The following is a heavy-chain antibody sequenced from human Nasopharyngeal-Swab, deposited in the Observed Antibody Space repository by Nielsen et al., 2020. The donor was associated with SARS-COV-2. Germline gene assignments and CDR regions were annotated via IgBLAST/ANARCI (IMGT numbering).Heavy chain of an antibody. Sequence: ASVKVSCKASGYTFTAYAMHWVRQAPGQGLEWLGWINVANGDTRYSQKFQGRVTITRDTSTSTAYMELRSLRSDDTAVYYCARMTYGSGINWFDPWGQGTLVTVSS. CDR3: ARMTYGSGINWFDP. CDR1: GYTFTAYA. CDR2: INVANGDT. V-gene: IGHV1-3*01. J-gene: IGHJ5*02. D-gene: IGHD3-10*01.